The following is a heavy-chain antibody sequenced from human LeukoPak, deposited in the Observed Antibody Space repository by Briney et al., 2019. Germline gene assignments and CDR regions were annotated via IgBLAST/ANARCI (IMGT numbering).Heavy chain of an antibody. D-gene: IGHD6-19*01. J-gene: IGHJ4*02. CDR1: GFTFSSYY. CDR2: IGSSSTNM. Sequence: GGSLRLSCAASGFTFSSYYMSWVRQAPGKGLEWVSSIGSSSTNMFYSDSVKGRFTISRDNAKNPLYLQMNRLRAEDTAVYYCERDSGSGWHTFDYWGQGTLVTVSS. V-gene: IGHV3-21*01. CDR3: ERDSGSGWHTFDY.